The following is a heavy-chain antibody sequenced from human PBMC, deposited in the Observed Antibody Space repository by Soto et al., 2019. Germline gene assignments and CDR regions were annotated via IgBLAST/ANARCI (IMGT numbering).Heavy chain of an antibody. CDR1: GFSFDDYA. CDR2: IRWNSGTI. V-gene: IGHV3-9*01. D-gene: IGHD2-21*02. CDR3: AKSTGGTANGMGV. J-gene: IGHJ6*01. Sequence: EVQVVESGGGLVQPGRSLRLSCAASGFSFDDYAMHWVRQAPGKGLEWVSGIRWNSGTIGYADSVKGRFTISRDNAKNSLCLQMNGLRAEETAFYYWAKSTGGTANGMGVWGQGTPVTVAS.